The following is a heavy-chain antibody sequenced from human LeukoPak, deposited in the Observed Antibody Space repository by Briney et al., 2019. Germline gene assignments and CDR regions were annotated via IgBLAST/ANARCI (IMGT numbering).Heavy chain of an antibody. D-gene: IGHD6-19*01. CDR3: ARAPTFSGWFDY. CDR1: GFTFSSYS. CDR2: ISSSSSYI. V-gene: IGHV3-21*01. J-gene: IGHJ4*02. Sequence: GGSLRLSCAASGFTFSSYSMNWVRQAPGKGLEWVSSISSSSSYIYYADSVKGRFTISRDNAKNSLYLQMNSLRAEDTAVYYCARAPTFSGWFDYWGQGTLVTVSS.